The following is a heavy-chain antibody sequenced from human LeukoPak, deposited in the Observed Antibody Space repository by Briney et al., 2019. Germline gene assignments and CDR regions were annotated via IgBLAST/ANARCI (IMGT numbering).Heavy chain of an antibody. Sequence: QAGGSLRLSCAASGFTFSSYAMSWVRQAPGKGLEWVSAISGSGGSTYYADSVKGRFTISRDNSKNTLYLQMNSLKAEDTAVYYCAKGKGDYDSSGYYYGSPDAFDIWGQGIMVTVSS. V-gene: IGHV3-23*01. D-gene: IGHD3-22*01. J-gene: IGHJ3*02. CDR3: AKGKGDYDSSGYYYGSPDAFDI. CDR2: ISGSGGST. CDR1: GFTFSSYA.